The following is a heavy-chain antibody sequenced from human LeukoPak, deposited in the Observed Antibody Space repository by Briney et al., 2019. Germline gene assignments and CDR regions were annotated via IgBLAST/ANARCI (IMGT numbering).Heavy chain of an antibody. D-gene: IGHD6-13*01. J-gene: IGHJ1*01. CDR2: FDPEDGET. CDR3: AAVSSSWYLHGAEYFQH. Sequence: ASVKVSCKVSGYTLTELSMHWVRQAPGKGLEWMGGFDPEDGETIYAQKFQGRVTMTEDTSTDTAHMELSSLRSEDTAVYYCAAVSSSWYLHGAEYFQHWGQGTLVTVSS. V-gene: IGHV1-24*01. CDR1: GYTLTELS.